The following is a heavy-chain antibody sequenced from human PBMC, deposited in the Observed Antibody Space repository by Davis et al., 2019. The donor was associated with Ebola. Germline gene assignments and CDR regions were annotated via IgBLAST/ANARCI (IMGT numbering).Heavy chain of an antibody. CDR1: GGSISSSSYY. D-gene: IGHD6-19*01. CDR2: INHSGST. J-gene: IGHJ6*02. V-gene: IGHV4-39*07. Sequence: MPSETLSLTCTVSGGSISSSSYYWSWIRQPPGKGLEWIGEINHSGSTNYNPSLKSRVTISVDTSKNQFSLKLSSVTAADTAVYYCARLSGWYGYYYGMDVWGQGTTVTVSS. CDR3: ARLSGWYGYYYGMDV.